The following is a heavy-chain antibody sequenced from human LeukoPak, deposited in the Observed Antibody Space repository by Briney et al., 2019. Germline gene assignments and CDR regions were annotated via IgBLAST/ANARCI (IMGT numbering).Heavy chain of an antibody. D-gene: IGHD3-22*01. CDR1: GGSFSGYY. CDR2: INHSGST. V-gene: IGHV4-34*01. J-gene: IGHJ4*02. Sequence: PSETLSLTCAVYGGSFSGYYWSCIRQPPGKGLEWIGEINHSGSTNYNPSLKSRVTISVDTSKNQFSLKLSSVTAADTAVYYCASSLYYYDPHSIHSWGQGTLVTVSS. CDR3: ASSLYYYDPHSIHS.